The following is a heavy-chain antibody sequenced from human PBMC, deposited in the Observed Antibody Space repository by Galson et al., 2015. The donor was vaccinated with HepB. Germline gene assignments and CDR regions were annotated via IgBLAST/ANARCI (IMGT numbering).Heavy chain of an antibody. CDR3: ASLPYDYVWGSYRPGGY. V-gene: IGHV3-33*01. CDR1: GFTFSIYG. CDR2: IWYDGSNK. D-gene: IGHD3-16*02. J-gene: IGHJ4*02. Sequence: SLRLSCAASGFTFSIYGMHWVRQAPGKGLEWVAVIWYDGSNKYYADSVKGRFTISRDNSKNTLYLQMNSLRAEDTAVYYCASLPYDYVWGSYRPGGYWGQGTLVTVSS.